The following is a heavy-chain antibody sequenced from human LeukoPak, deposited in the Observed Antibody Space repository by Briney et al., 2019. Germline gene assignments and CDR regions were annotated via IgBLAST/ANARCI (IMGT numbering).Heavy chain of an antibody. Sequence: GGSLRLSCAASGFTFSSYAMHWVRQAPGKGLEWVAVISYDGSNKYYADSVKGRFTISRDNSKNTLYLQMNSLRAEDTAVYYCARGPRRTIFGVVIMEVWASDYWGQGTLVTVSS. CDR1: GFTFSSYA. D-gene: IGHD3-3*01. V-gene: IGHV3-30*04. CDR3: ARGPRRTIFGVVIMEVWASDY. CDR2: ISYDGSNK. J-gene: IGHJ4*02.